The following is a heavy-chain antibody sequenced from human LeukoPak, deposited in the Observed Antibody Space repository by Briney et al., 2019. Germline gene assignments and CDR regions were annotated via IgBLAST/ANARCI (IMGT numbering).Heavy chain of an antibody. Sequence: PSETLSLTCTVSGGSISSYYWSWIRQPPGKGLEWIANIYHTGSTNYNPSLSSRVTLSIDTAKNQFSLKLTSVTAADTAVYYCARRGRNSSGWQDYLWGQGTLVTVSS. D-gene: IGHD6-25*01. CDR3: ARRGRNSSGWQDYL. V-gene: IGHV4-59*01. J-gene: IGHJ4*02. CDR2: IYHTGST. CDR1: GGSISSYY.